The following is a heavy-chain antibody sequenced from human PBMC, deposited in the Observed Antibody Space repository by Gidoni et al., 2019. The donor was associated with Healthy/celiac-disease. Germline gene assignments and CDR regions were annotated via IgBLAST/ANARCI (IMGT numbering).Heavy chain of an antibody. J-gene: IGHJ4*02. V-gene: IGHV2-5*02. CDR2: IYWDDDK. Sequence: QITLKESGPTLVKPTQTLTLTCTFSGFSLSTSGVGVGWIRQPPGKALEWLALIYWDDDKRYSPSLKSRLTITKDTSNNQVVLTMTNMDPVDTATYYCAHNKGSGYGLGVWGQGTLVTVSS. CDR1: GFSLSTSGVG. D-gene: IGHD3-10*01. CDR3: AHNKGSGYGLGV.